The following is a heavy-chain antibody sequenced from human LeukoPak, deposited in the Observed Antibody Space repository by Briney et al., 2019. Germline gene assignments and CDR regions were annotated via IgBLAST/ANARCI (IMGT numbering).Heavy chain of an antibody. J-gene: IGHJ3*02. CDR3: VNFYHSGGPTAGGFDI. D-gene: IGHD3-22*01. CDR1: GFTFSSYG. Sequence: GGSLRLSCAASGFTFSSYGMHWVRQAPGKGLEWVAVISYDGSNKYYADSVKGRFTISRDNSKNTLYLQMNSLRAEDTAVYYCVNFYHSGGPTAGGFDIWGQGTMVTVSS. CDR2: ISYDGSNK. V-gene: IGHV3-30*03.